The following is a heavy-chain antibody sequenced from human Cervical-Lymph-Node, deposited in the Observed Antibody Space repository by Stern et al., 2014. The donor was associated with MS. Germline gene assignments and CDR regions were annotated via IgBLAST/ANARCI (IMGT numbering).Heavy chain of an antibody. Sequence: QVQLVESGAEVRKPGSSVKVSCKASGGTFNNYVISWVRQAPGQGLEWMGGIIPMVGPANYAPKFQGRVTITADKSTSTVHMDLNSVTYEDTAMYCCASRDMGYTYGRHDYWGQGTLVTVS. J-gene: IGHJ4*02. V-gene: IGHV1-69*06. CDR2: IIPMVGPA. CDR3: ASRDMGYTYGRHDY. CDR1: GGTFNNYV. D-gene: IGHD5-12*01.